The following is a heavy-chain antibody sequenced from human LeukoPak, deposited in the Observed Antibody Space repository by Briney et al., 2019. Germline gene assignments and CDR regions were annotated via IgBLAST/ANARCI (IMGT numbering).Heavy chain of an antibody. D-gene: IGHD3-10*01. Sequence: ASVTVSCKASGYTFTSYGISWVRQAPGQGLEWMGWISAYNGNTNYAQKLRGRVTMTTDTSTSTAYMELRSLRSDDTAVYYCARDRGYGSGSYNYYYYMDVWGKGTTVTISS. J-gene: IGHJ6*03. CDR2: ISAYNGNT. CDR3: ARDRGYGSGSYNYYYYMDV. CDR1: GYTFTSYG. V-gene: IGHV1-18*01.